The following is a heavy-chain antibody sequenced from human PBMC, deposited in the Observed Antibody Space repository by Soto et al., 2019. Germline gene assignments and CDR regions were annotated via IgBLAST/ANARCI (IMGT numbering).Heavy chain of an antibody. J-gene: IGHJ6*02. CDR2: IYHSGST. Sequence: QLQLQESGSGLVKPSQTLSLTCAVSGGSISSGGYSWSWIRQPPGKGLEWIGYIYHSGSTYYNPSLKSRVTISVDRSKNQFSLKLSSVTAADTAVYYCARGAGQYYDFWSGYGGGYYYGMDVWGQGTTVTVSS. D-gene: IGHD3-3*01. CDR3: ARGAGQYYDFWSGYGGGYYYGMDV. CDR1: GGSISSGGYS. V-gene: IGHV4-30-2*01.